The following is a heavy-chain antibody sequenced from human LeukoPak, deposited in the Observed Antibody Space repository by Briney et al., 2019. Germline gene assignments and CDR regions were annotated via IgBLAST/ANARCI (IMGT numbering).Heavy chain of an antibody. CDR2: FSGSGGST. J-gene: IGHJ4*02. CDR1: GFTFSSYA. Sequence: GGSLRLSCAASGFTFSSYAMSWVRQAPGKGLEWVSAFSGSGGSTYYADSVKGRFTISRDNSKNTLYLQMNSLRAEDTAVYYCAKVATIFGVVPHNFDYWGQGTLVTVSS. D-gene: IGHD3-3*01. CDR3: AKVATIFGVVPHNFDY. V-gene: IGHV3-23*01.